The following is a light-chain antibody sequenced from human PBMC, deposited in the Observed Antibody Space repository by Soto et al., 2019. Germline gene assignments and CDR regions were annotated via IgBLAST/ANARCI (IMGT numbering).Light chain of an antibody. CDR2: LNSDGSH. CDR3: QTWDTGTQVV. Sequence: QLVLSQSPSASASLGALVKVTCTLSSGHSNYAIAWHQQQPETGPRFLMKLNSDGSHTKGDGIPDRFSGSISGAERYLTISSLQSEDEADYYCQTWDTGTQVVFGGGTKLTVL. J-gene: IGLJ2*01. CDR1: SGHSNYA. V-gene: IGLV4-69*01.